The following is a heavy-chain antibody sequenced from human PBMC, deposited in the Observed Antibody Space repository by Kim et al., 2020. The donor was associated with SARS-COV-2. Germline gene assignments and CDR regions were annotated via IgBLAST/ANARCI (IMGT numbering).Heavy chain of an antibody. D-gene: IGHD5-18*01. CDR1: GYTFTDYG. CDR2: ISAYNGNR. J-gene: IGHJ4*02. CDR3: AREGGYSYGPLDY. V-gene: IGHV1-18*04. Sequence: ASVKVSRKGSGYTFTDYGVSWVRQAPGQGLEWVGWISAYNGNRNDARKVQGRVTMTVDKSTNTAYMELRSLRSDDTAVYFCAREGGYSYGPLDYWSQGTLVTVSS.